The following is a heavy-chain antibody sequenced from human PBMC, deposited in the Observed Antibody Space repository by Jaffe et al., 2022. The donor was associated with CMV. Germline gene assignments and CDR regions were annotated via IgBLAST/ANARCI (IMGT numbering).Heavy chain of an antibody. V-gene: IGHV3-49*05. CDR3: TREYYDILTGDRLGAFDI. D-gene: IGHD3-9*01. CDR2: IRSKAYGGTT. CDR1: GFTFGDYA. Sequence: EVQLVESGGGLVKPGRSLRLSCTASGFTFGDYAMSWFRQAPGKGLEWVGFIRSKAYGGTTEYAASVKGRFTISRDDSKSIAYLQMNSLKTEDTAVYYCTREYYDILTGDRLGAFDIWGQGTMVTVSS. J-gene: IGHJ3*02.